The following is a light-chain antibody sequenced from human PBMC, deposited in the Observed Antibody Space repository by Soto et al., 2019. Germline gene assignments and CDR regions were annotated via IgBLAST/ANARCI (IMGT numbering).Light chain of an antibody. Sequence: LVMTQSHATLSVSPGERSTLSCRASQSVGRSLAWYQQKPGQAPRLLIYGASTRATGIPARFSGSGSGTEFTLTISSLQSEDFAVYYCQQYNNWWRFGQGTKVDI. CDR2: GAS. V-gene: IGKV3-15*01. J-gene: IGKJ1*01. CDR3: QQYNNWWR. CDR1: QSVGRS.